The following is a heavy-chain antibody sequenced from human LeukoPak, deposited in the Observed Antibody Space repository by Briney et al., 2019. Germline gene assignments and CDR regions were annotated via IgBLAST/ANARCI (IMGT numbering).Heavy chain of an antibody. Sequence: SETLSLTCAVSGGSISSGGYSWSWIRQPPGKGLEWIGYIYHSVSTYYNPSLKSRVTISVDRSKHQSSLKLSSVTAADTAVYYCARQTGIAQFDYWGQGTLVTVSS. V-gene: IGHV4-30-2*01. CDR2: IYHSVST. CDR1: GGSISSGGYS. CDR3: ARQTGIAQFDY. D-gene: IGHD1-1*01. J-gene: IGHJ4*02.